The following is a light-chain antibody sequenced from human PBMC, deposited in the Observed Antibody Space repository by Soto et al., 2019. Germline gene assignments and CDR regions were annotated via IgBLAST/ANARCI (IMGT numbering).Light chain of an antibody. J-gene: IGLJ1*01. V-gene: IGLV1-47*02. Sequence: QSVLTQPPSASGTPGQRITISCSGRTSNIGSNIVAWYQHLPGTAPKLLIYSNNQRPSGVPDRFSGSKSGTSASLAISGLRSEDEADYYCAAWDDSLSGFYVFGTGTKLTVL. CDR3: AAWDDSLSGFYV. CDR2: SNN. CDR1: TSNIGSNI.